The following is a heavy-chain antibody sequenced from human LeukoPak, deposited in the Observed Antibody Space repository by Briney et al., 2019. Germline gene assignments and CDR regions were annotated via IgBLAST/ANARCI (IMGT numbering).Heavy chain of an antibody. CDR1: GXTFSSYA. D-gene: IGHD3-16*01. V-gene: IGHV3-64*02. Sequence: SGGSLRLSWAASGXTFSSYAMHWVRQAPGKGLEYVSAISSNGGSTYYADSVKGRFTISRDNSKNTLYLQMGSLRAEDMAVYYCARVGGQDAFDIWGQGTMVTVSS. J-gene: IGHJ3*02. CDR3: ARVGGQDAFDI. CDR2: ISSNGGST.